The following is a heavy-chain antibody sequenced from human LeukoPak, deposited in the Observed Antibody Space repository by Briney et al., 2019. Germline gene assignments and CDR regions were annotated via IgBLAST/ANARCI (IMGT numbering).Heavy chain of an antibody. J-gene: IGHJ5*02. CDR2: IYYSGST. CDR3: ARGGFLDPFDP. CDR1: GGSISTYY. Sequence: PSETLSLTCTVSGGSISTYYWSWIRQPPGKGLEWIEYIYYSGSTKYNPSLKSRVTISVDPSKNQFSLKLRSVTAADTAAYYCARGGFLDPFDPWGRGTLVTVSS. V-gene: IGHV4-59*01. D-gene: IGHD1-1*01.